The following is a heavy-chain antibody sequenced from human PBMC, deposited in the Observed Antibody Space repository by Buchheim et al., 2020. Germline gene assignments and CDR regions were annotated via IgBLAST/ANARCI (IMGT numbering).Heavy chain of an antibody. D-gene: IGHD5-24*01. CDR1: GGSINSYS. J-gene: IGHJ6*02. Sequence: QVQLQESGPGLVKPSETLSLTCIVSGGSINSYSWTWIRQPPGKGLEWVGYISYSGNTDHNSSLKGRVTISIDTSKNQFSLKLTSVTAEDTAAYYCVRGNGNDGYRYYYGMDVWGQGIT. V-gene: IGHV4-59*01. CDR2: ISYSGNT. CDR3: VRGNGNDGYRYYYGMDV.